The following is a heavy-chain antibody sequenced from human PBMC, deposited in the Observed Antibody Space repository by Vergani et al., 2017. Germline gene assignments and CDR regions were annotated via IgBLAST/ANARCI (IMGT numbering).Heavy chain of an antibody. CDR3: ARGTPLGYCSGGSCPFDY. CDR1: TDSVSNTFYY. V-gene: IGHV4-39*07. Sequence: QVQLQESGPGLVKPSETLSLTCTVSTDSVSNTFYYWGWIRQTPGKGLEWIGSIYYSGSTYYNPSLKSRVTISVDTSKNQFSLKLSSVTAADTAVYYCARGTPLGYCSGGSCPFDYWGQGTLVTVSS. D-gene: IGHD2-15*01. CDR2: IYYSGST. J-gene: IGHJ4*02.